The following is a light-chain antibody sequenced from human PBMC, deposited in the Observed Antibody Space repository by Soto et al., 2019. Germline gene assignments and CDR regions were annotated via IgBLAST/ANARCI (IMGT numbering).Light chain of an antibody. CDR2: GAS. CDR3: QHYGKFPLT. CDR1: PGTDANY. Sequence: EVVVTQSPGTLSLSPGERATLSCRASPGTDANYLAWYQQKPGQAPRLLIYGASSRATGIPDRFSGSGSRTDFTLTIRRLEPEDSSMYSCQHYGKFPLTFGPGTILYIK. J-gene: IGKJ3*01. V-gene: IGKV3-20*01.